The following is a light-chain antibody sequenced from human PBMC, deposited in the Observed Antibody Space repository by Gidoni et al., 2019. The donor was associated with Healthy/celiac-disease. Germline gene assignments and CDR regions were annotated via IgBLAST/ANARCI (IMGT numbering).Light chain of an antibody. Sequence: DIQMTQSPSTLPASVGDRVTITCRASQSISSWLAWYQQKPGKAPKLLIYKASSLESGVPSRFSGSGSGTEFTLTISSLQPDDFATYYCQQYNSYSPATFGQGTRLEIK. CDR3: QQYNSYSPAT. CDR2: KAS. V-gene: IGKV1-5*03. CDR1: QSISSW. J-gene: IGKJ5*01.